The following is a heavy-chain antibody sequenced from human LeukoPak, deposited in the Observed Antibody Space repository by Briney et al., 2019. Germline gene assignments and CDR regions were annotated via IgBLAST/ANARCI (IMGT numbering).Heavy chain of an antibody. CDR2: TRNKANSYTT. V-gene: IGHV3-72*01. CDR3: TRPEYYYDSSGYRD. Sequence: GGSLRLSCAASGFTFSDHYMDWVRQAPGKGLEWVGRTRNKANSYTTEYAASVKGRFTISRDDSKNSLYLQMNSLKTEDTAVYYCTRPEYYYDSSGYRDWGQGTLVTVSS. D-gene: IGHD3-22*01. CDR1: GFTFSDHY. J-gene: IGHJ4*02.